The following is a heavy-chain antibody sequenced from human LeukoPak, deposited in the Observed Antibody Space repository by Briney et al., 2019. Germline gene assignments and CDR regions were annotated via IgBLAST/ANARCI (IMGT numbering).Heavy chain of an antibody. CDR2: IGSAGGSI. CDR3: AKRGEVSTYYYFES. V-gene: IGHV3-23*01. CDR1: GFTFMNYA. J-gene: IGHJ4*02. Sequence: QSGGSLRLSCAASGFTFMNYAMHWVRQAPGKGLEWLSTIGSAGGSIFYADSVKGRFTISRDNSKSTLFLQMDSLRVEDTALYYCAKRGEVSTYYYFESWGQGALVTVSS. D-gene: IGHD2/OR15-2a*01.